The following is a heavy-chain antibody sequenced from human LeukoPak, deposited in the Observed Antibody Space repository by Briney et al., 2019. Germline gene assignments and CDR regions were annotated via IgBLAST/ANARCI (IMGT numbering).Heavy chain of an antibody. CDR1: GGSISSYY. D-gene: IGHD3-10*01. CDR3: ARDLVRGVAARYFDY. CDR2: IYYSGST. J-gene: IGHJ4*02. Sequence: TSETLSLTCTVSGGSISSYYWSWIRQPPGKGLEWIGYIYYSGSTNYNPSLKSRVTISVDTSKNQFSLKLSSVTAADTAVYYCARDLVRGVAARYFDYWGQGTLVTVSS. V-gene: IGHV4-59*12.